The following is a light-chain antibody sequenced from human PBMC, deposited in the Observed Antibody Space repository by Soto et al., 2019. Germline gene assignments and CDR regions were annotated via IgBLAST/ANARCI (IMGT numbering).Light chain of an antibody. CDR2: FVS. V-gene: IGKV2-28*01. CDR1: QSLLHSNGYTY. Sequence: DIVMTQSRLCLSVTPAEPASISCRSSQSLLHSNGYTYLDWYLQKPGQSPQLLIYFVSNRASGVPDRFSGSRSGAEFTLTISSLQSEEFAVHYCQHYVTWPLTFGGGTKGDIK. J-gene: IGKJ4*01. CDR3: QHYVTWPLT.